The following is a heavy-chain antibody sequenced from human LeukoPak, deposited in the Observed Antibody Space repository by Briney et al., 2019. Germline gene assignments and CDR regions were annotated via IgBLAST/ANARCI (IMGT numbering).Heavy chain of an antibody. CDR1: GFTFSSDS. Sequence: PGGSLRLSCAASGFTFSSDSMNWVRQAPGKGLEWVSSISGSSSYIYYADSVKGRFTISRDNAKTSLYLQMNSLRAEDTAVYYCARDLSGVTGYTYGRGIDYWGQGTLVTVSS. CDR3: ARDLSGVTGYTYGRGIDY. CDR2: ISGSSSYI. J-gene: IGHJ4*02. V-gene: IGHV3-21*01. D-gene: IGHD5-18*01.